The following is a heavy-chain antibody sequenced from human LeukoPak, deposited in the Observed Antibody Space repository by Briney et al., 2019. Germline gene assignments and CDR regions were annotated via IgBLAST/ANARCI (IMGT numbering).Heavy chain of an antibody. CDR3: ARLTGLQQDYYYYYYMDV. CDR1: GGSISSSSYY. V-gene: IGHV4-39*01. D-gene: IGHD4-11*01. Sequence: SETLSPTCTVSGGSISSSSYYWGWIRQPPGKGLEWIGSIYYSGSTYYNPSLKSRVTISVDTSKNQFSLKLSSVTAADTAVYYCARLTGLQQDYYYYYYMDVWGKGTTVTVSS. CDR2: IYYSGST. J-gene: IGHJ6*03.